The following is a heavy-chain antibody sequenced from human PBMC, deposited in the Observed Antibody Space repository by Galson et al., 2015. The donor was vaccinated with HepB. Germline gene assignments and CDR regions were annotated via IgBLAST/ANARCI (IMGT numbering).Heavy chain of an antibody. D-gene: IGHD3-3*01. V-gene: IGHV7-4-1*02. J-gene: IGHJ6*03. CDR1: GYTFTDYV. CDR3: ARSPLRFLDWLPYYDYYYMDV. Sequence: KVSCKASGYTFTDYVVNWVRQAPGQGLEWMGWMNTNTGKPTYAPGFAGRFVFSLDTSVTTAYLQISSLETDDTAVYYCARSPLRFLDWLPYYDYYYMDVWGEGTTVTVS. CDR2: MNTNTGKP.